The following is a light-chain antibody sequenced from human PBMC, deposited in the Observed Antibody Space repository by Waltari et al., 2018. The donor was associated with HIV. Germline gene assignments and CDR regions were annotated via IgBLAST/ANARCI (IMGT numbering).Light chain of an antibody. J-gene: IGLJ2*01. Sequence: SSVLTQPPSVSVAPGKTARITCGGTNIGSKSVHWYPQKSGQAPLLVIYYDSARPSGIPERFSGSNSGNTATLTISRVEAGDEADYYCQVWDSSSDHVVFGGGTNLTVL. CDR2: YDS. V-gene: IGLV3-21*04. CDR1: NIGSKS. CDR3: QVWDSSSDHVV.